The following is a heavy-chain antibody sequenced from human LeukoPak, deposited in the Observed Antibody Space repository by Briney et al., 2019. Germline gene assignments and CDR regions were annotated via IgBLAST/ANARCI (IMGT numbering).Heavy chain of an antibody. V-gene: IGHV1-69*06. J-gene: IGHJ4*02. CDR3: ATTIDSSGWFFDY. Sequence: ASVKVSCKASGGTFSSYAISWVRQAPGQGLEWMGGIIPIFGTANYAQKFQGRVTITADKSTSTAYMELSSLRSEDTAVYYCATTIDSSGWFFDYWGQGTLVTVSS. CDR1: GGTFSSYA. D-gene: IGHD6-19*01. CDR2: IIPIFGTA.